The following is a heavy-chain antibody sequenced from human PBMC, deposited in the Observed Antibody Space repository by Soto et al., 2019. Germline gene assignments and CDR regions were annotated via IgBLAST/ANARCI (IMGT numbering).Heavy chain of an antibody. CDR2: ISYDGSNK. CDR1: GFTFSRYG. J-gene: IGHJ6*02. Sequence: GGSLRLSCAASGFTFSRYGMHWVRQAPGKGLEWVAVISYDGSNKYYADSVKGRFTISRDNSKNTLHLQMNSLRAEDTAVYYCAKDLAVAGTRGSYLYYGMVVWGQGATVTVSS. D-gene: IGHD6-19*01. CDR3: AKDLAVAGTRGSYLYYGMVV. V-gene: IGHV3-30*18.